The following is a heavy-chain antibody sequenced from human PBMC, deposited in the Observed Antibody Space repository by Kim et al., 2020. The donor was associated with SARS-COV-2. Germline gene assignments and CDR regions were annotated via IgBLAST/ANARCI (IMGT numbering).Heavy chain of an antibody. CDR3: ARDGDYGGNSVFDY. Sequence: GGSLRLSCAASGFTFSSYAMHWVSQAPGKGLEWVAVISYDGSNKYYADSVKGRFTISRDNSKNTLYLQMNSLRAEDTAVYYCARDGDYGGNSVFDYWGQG. V-gene: IGHV3-30*04. J-gene: IGHJ4*02. D-gene: IGHD4-17*01. CDR2: ISYDGSNK. CDR1: GFTFSSYA.